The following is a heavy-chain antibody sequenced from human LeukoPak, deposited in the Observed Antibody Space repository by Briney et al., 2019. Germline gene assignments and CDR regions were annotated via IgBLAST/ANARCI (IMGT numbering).Heavy chain of an antibody. CDR2: INHSGST. J-gene: IGHJ5*02. CDR1: GGSFSGYY. D-gene: IGHD3-9*01. Sequence: SETLSLTCAVYGGSFSGYYCSWIRQPPGKGLGWIGEINHSGSTNYNPSLKSRVTTSVDTSKNQFSLKLSSVTAADTAVYYCARKSTRYFDSLNWFDPWGQGTLVTVSS. CDR3: ARKSTRYFDSLNWFDP. V-gene: IGHV4-34*01.